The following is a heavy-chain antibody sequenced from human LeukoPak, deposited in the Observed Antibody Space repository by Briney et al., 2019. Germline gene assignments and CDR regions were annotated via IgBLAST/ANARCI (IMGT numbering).Heavy chain of an antibody. CDR2: IYYSGST. Sequence: SDTLSLTCTVSGGSISSYSWTWIRQPPGNGLEWIGSIYYSGSTNYNPYLKSRVTISVDTSKNQFSLKLSSVPAADTAVYYCVRDRVLGAFDIWGQGTMVTVSS. D-gene: IGHD3-16*01. V-gene: IGHV4-59*01. CDR3: VRDRVLGAFDI. J-gene: IGHJ3*02. CDR1: GGSISSYS.